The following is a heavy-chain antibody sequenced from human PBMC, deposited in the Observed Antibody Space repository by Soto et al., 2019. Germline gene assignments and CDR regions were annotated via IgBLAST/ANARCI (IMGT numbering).Heavy chain of an antibody. V-gene: IGHV3-30*18. CDR1: GFNFRDYN. D-gene: IGHD3-16*01. CDR3: AKDRRYYYDIETHYGLDV. Sequence: QEHLVESGGGVVQPGGSLRLSCAASGFNFRDYNMFWVRQAPGKGLEGVALITYDAEYQYYGDSVKGRFTNSRDNARNTLYLQLTSLRLEDTAVYYCAKDRRYYYDIETHYGLDVWGQGTTVRVSS. J-gene: IGHJ6*02. CDR2: ITYDAEYQ.